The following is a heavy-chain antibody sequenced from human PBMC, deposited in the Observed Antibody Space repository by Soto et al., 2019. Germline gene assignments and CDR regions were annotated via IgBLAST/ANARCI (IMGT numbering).Heavy chain of an antibody. V-gene: IGHV3-23*01. J-gene: IGHJ4*02. D-gene: IGHD7-27*01. CDR3: EKRSFPLGLPFDY. Sequence: EVQVLESGGGLVQPGGSLRLSCVASGFTFSSYAMSWVRQAPGKGLEWVSFVSGSGGSTDYADSVKGRFTISRDNSKRKLYMQLNSLRAEDTAMYYCEKRSFPLGLPFDYWGQGTLVTVSS. CDR1: GFTFSSYA. CDR2: VSGSGGST.